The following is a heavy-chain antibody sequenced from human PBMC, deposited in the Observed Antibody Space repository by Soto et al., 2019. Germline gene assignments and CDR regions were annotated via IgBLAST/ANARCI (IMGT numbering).Heavy chain of an antibody. Sequence: GGSLRLSCSVSGLTVNDAWMDRVRQAPGKGLEWVGRIKKKADGGTSDYPGPLKGRFTISRDDSKNTLYLQMDNLDTEDTAVYYCTTEMRHSNGWYGAFDVWGQGTMVTVSS. CDR1: GLTVNDAW. V-gene: IGHV3-15*01. D-gene: IGHD6-19*01. CDR2: IKKKADGGTS. CDR3: TTEMRHSNGWYGAFDV. J-gene: IGHJ3*01.